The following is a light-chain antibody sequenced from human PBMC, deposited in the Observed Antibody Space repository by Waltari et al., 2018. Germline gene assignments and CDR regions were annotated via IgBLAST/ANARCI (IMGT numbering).Light chain of an antibody. CDR3: LHYNDWPRGT. J-gene: IGKJ3*01. V-gene: IGKV3-15*01. CDR2: SAA. CDR1: ESVNTN. Sequence: EIVLTQSPVTLSVSPGTRAILTCRASESVNTNFSLYQQKSGQAPRLLIYSAALRAPGSPDRFSGSGSGTEFTLTISSLQSEECAIYYCLHYNDWPRGTFGPGTKVDFK.